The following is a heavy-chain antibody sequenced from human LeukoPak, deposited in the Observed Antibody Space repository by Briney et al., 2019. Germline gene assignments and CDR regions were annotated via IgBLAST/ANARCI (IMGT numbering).Heavy chain of an antibody. CDR1: GXTFSSYG. Sequence: GRSLRLSCAASGXTFSSYGMHWVRQAPGKGREWVAVIWYDGNNKYYADSVKGRFTISRDNSKNTLYLQMNSLRAEDTAVYYCARSTSSEYDIYHFDYWGQGTLVTVSS. V-gene: IGHV3-33*01. D-gene: IGHD3-9*01. CDR3: ARSTSSEYDIYHFDY. CDR2: IWYDGNNK. J-gene: IGHJ4*02.